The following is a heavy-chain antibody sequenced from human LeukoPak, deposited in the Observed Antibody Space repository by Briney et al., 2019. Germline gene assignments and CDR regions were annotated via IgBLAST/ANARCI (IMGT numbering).Heavy chain of an antibody. CDR1: DVSFSGYY. V-gene: IGHV4-34*01. CDR2: INHSGST. Sequence: PSETLSLTCAVYDVSFSGYYWSWIRQPAGKGLEWIGEINHSGSTYYNPSLKSRVTISVDTSKNQFSLNLRSVTAADTAVYYCARVERIAAAYWGQGTLVTVSS. CDR3: ARVERIAAAY. J-gene: IGHJ4*02. D-gene: IGHD6-13*01.